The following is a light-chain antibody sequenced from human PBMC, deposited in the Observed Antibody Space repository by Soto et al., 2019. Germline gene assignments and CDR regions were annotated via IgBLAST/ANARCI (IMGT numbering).Light chain of an antibody. CDR3: QQYNNYPRT. CDR1: ESIRTW. CDR2: DAS. J-gene: IGKJ1*01. Sequence: DIQMTQSPTTLSASIGERVPITCRASESIRTWLAWYQHKPGKAPKFLIYDASTLESAVPSRFSGSGSGTEFTLTISSLQPDDFATYYCQQYNNYPRTFGQGTKVDIK. V-gene: IGKV1-5*01.